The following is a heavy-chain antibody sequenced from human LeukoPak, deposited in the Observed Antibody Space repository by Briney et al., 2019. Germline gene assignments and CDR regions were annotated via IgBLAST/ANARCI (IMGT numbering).Heavy chain of an antibody. CDR2: ISSSSYI. V-gene: IGHV3-21*01. Sequence: GGSLRLSCAASGFTFSSYSMNWVRQAPGKGLEWVSSISSSSYIYYADSVKGRITISRDNAKNSLYLQMNSLRAEDTAVYYCARDVGATDDYWGQGTLVTVSS. CDR3: ARDVGATDDY. D-gene: IGHD1-26*01. J-gene: IGHJ4*02. CDR1: GFTFSSYS.